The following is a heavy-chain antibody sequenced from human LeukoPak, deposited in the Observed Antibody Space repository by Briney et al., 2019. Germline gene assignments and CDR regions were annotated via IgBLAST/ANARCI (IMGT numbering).Heavy chain of an antibody. Sequence: GGSLRLSCAASGFTFSSYAMHWVRQAPGEGLEYVSAISSNGGSTYYANSLKGRFTISRDNSKNTLYLQMGSLRAEDMAVYYCARVGYTSYYYYGMDVWGQGTTVTVSS. CDR3: ARVGYTSYYYYGMDV. V-gene: IGHV3-64*01. CDR1: GFTFSSYA. D-gene: IGHD6-13*01. CDR2: ISSNGGST. J-gene: IGHJ6*02.